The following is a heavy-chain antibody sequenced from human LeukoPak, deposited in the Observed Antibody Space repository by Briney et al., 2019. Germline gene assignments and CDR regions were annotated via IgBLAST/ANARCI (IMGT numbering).Heavy chain of an antibody. V-gene: IGHV4-59*01. CDR1: GGSISSYY. CDR3: ARGVDYDNNYFQYGMDV. Sequence: PSETLSLTCTDSGGSISSYYRSWIRQPPGKGLEWIGYIYYSGSTNYNPSLKSRVTISVDRSKNQFSLKLNSVTAADTAVYYCARGVDYDNNYFQYGMDVWGRGTTDSVSS. D-gene: IGHD3-9*01. J-gene: IGHJ6*02. CDR2: IYYSGST.